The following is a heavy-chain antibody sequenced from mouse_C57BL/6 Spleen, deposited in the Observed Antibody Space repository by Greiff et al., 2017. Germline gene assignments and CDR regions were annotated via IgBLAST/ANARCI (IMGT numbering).Heavy chain of an antibody. CDR2: IDPSDSET. CDR3: ARSLFYAMDY. D-gene: IGHD6-1*01. Sequence: QVQLQQPGAELVRPGSSVKLSCKASGYTFTSYWMHWVKQRPIQGLEWIGNIDPSDSETHYNQKFKDKATLTVDKSSSTAYLQLSSLTSEDPAVYYCARSLFYAMDYWGQGTSVTVSS. V-gene: IGHV1-52*01. J-gene: IGHJ4*01. CDR1: GYTFTSYW.